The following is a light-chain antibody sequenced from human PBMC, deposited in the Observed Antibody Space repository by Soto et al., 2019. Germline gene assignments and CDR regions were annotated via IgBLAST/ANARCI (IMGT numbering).Light chain of an antibody. J-gene: IGKJ4*01. Sequence: EIVMTQSPATLSLSPGERATLSCRASLNVSSDLAWYRQKPGQAPRLLIYRASTRATGIPARFSGSGFGTDFTLTISSLQAEDFAVYYCQQYNNWPLTFGGGTKVEIK. V-gene: IGKV3-15*01. CDR2: RAS. CDR3: QQYNNWPLT. CDR1: LNVSSD.